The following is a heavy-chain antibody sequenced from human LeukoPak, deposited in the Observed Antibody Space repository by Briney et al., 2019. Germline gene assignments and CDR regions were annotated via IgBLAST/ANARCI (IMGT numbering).Heavy chain of an antibody. CDR2: INQDGSEQ. J-gene: IGHJ4*02. D-gene: IGHD3-10*01. CDR1: GFTFSTYW. V-gene: IGHV3-7*04. CDR3: ARVITMVRGVISNFNY. Sequence: GGSLRLSCAASGFTFSTYWMSWVRQAPGKGLEWVANINQDGSEQYYVDSVKGRFTISRDNTKNSLYLQMNSLRAEDTAVYYCARVITMVRGVISNFNYWGQGTLVTVSS.